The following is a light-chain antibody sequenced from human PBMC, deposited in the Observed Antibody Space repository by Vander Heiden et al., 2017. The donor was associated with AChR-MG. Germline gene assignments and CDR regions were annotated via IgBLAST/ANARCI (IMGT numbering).Light chain of an antibody. J-gene: IGKJ4*01. Sequence: EIVLTQSPATLSLSPGERATLSCRASQSVSSYLAWYQQNPGQAPRLLIYDASNSATGIPARFSGSGSGTDFTLTISSLEPEDFAVYYCQQRSTWPLTFGGGTKVEIK. CDR2: DAS. V-gene: IGKV3-11*01. CDR3: QQRSTWPLT. CDR1: QSVSSY.